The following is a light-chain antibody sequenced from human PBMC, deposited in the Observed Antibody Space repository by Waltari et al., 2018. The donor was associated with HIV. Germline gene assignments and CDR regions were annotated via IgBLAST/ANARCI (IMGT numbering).Light chain of an antibody. CDR1: SSDVGGYTY. CDR2: EVS. V-gene: IGLV2-14*01. J-gene: IGLJ3*02. Sequence: QSALTQPASVSGSPGQSITITCTGTSSDVGGYTYVPWYQQPPRKAPKLMIFEVSNRPSGVSNRFSGSKSVNTASLTISGLQAEDEADYYCSSYTTRSTPDPNWVFGGGTKLTVL. CDR3: SSYTTRSTPDPNWV.